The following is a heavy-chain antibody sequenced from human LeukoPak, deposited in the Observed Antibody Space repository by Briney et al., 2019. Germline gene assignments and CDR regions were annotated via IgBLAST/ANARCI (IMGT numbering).Heavy chain of an antibody. CDR3: ASSVGSSSGNWFDP. CDR2: INHSGST. V-gene: IGHV4-34*01. D-gene: IGHD6-6*01. Sequence: SETLSLTCAVYGGSFSGYYWSWIRQPPGKGLEWSGEINHSGSTNYNPSLKSRVTISVDTSKNQFSLKLSSVTAADTAVYYCASSVGSSSGNWFDPWGQGTLVTVSS. CDR1: GGSFSGYY. J-gene: IGHJ5*02.